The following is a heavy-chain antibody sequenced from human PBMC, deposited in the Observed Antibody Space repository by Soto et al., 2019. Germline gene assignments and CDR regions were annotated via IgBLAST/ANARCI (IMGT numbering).Heavy chain of an antibody. J-gene: IGHJ3*01. CDR3: ARDTPWPLGGGFGEGWV. CDR1: GFTFSSYE. D-gene: IGHD3-10*01. Sequence: EVQLLESGGGLVQPGGSLRLSCAASGFTFSSYEMNWVRQAPGKGLEWVSHISSSGSTIYYADSVKGRFTISRDNAKNSLDLQMNSLRAEDTAVYYCARDTPWPLGGGFGEGWVWGQGTMVTVSS. V-gene: IGHV3-48*03. CDR2: ISSSGSTI.